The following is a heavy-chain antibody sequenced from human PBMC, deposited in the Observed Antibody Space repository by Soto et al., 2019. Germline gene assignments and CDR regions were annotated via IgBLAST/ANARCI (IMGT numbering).Heavy chain of an antibody. Sequence: EVQLVESGGSLIQPGGSLRLSCAASGFTVSSSYMSWVRQAPGQGLEWVLVIYSGGSTYYADSVKDRFTISRDNSKNTLYLQMNSLRAEDTAVYYCARAPGSSGYSDYFDYWGQGTLVTVSS. V-gene: IGHV3-53*01. CDR1: GFTVSSSY. J-gene: IGHJ4*02. D-gene: IGHD3-22*01. CDR2: IYSGGST. CDR3: ARAPGSSGYSDYFDY.